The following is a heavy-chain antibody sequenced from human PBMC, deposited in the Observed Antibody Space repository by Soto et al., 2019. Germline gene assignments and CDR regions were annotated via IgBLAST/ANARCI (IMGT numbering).Heavy chain of an antibody. CDR3: ARTRVSIVVVVAMYDY. D-gene: IGHD2-15*01. Sequence: GGSLRLSCAASGFTFSSYWMSWVRQAPGKGLEWVANIKQDGSEKYYVDSVKGRFTISRDNAKNSLYLQMNSLRAEDTAVYYCARTRVSIVVVVAMYDYWGQGTLVTVSS. V-gene: IGHV3-7*01. J-gene: IGHJ4*02. CDR1: GFTFSSYW. CDR2: IKQDGSEK.